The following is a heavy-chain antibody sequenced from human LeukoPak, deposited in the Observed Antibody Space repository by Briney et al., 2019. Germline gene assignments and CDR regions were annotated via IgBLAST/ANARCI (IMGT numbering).Heavy chain of an antibody. Sequence: VSVPVSCMPSVYSFTRYYMLWVRQAPGQGREWMGWINPTTGVTNFAPKLQGRVTLTRDMSIITAYMELTRLRSDDTAMYYCARDRTTVTTGYYGMDVWGQGTTLTVSS. CDR1: VYSFTRYY. D-gene: IGHD4-17*01. CDR2: INPTTGVT. CDR3: ARDRTTVTTGYYGMDV. J-gene: IGHJ6*02. V-gene: IGHV1-2*02.